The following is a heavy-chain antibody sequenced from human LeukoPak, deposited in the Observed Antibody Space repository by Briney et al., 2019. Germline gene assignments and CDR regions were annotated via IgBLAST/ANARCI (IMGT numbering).Heavy chain of an antibody. CDR2: INSDGSSS. D-gene: IGHD3-22*01. J-gene: IGHJ4*02. V-gene: IGHV3-74*01. Sequence: GGSLRLSCAASGFSFSSYWMYWVRQAPGKGLVWGSHINSDGSSSNYADSVKGRFTVSRDNAKNTLYLQMNSLRAEDSAVYYCAREITSGTMSNFDYWGQGTLVTVSS. CDR1: GFSFSSYW. CDR3: AREITSGTMSNFDY.